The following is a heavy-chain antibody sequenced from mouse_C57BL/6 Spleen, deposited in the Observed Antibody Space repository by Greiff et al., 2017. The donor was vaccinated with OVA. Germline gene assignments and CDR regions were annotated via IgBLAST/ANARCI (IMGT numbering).Heavy chain of an antibody. CDR2: IDPSDSYT. D-gene: IGHD2-1*01. Sequence: QVQLQQPGAELVKPGASVKLSCKASGYTFTSYWMQWVKQRPGQGLEWIGAIDPSDSYTNYNQKFKGKATLTVDTSSSTAYMQLSRLTSEDSAVYYCARYADSGTPDYWGQGTTLTVSS. V-gene: IGHV1-50*01. CDR1: GYTFTSYW. J-gene: IGHJ2*01. CDR3: ARYADSGTPDY.